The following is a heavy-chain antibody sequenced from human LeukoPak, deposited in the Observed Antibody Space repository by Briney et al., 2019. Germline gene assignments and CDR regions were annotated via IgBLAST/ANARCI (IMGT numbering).Heavy chain of an antibody. D-gene: IGHD3-10*01. CDR2: IRQDGSER. J-gene: IGHJ4*02. V-gene: IGHV3-7*01. CDR3: ASAPWARRWLD. Sequence: VRSLKLSCAAGGFTCSSYWMSWVRQAPGNGLEWVANIRQDGSERYYVDSVTGPFTISRDNAQNFMYLQMNKLRADDTAAYFCASAPWARRWLDGGKGTRVTVSS. CDR1: GFTCSSYW.